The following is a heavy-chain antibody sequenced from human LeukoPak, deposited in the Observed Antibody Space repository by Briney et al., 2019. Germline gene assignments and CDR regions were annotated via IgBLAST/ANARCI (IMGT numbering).Heavy chain of an antibody. CDR3: GSLSLGSSWYFDY. D-gene: IGHD6-13*01. J-gene: IGHJ4*02. CDR2: IYPGDSDT. V-gene: IGHV5-51*01. Sequence: GESLKISCKGSGYSFTSYWIGWVRQMPGKGLEWMGIIYPGDSDTTYSPSFQGQVTISADKSISTAFLQWSSLRASDTAMYYCGSLSLGSSWYFDYWGQGTLVTVSS. CDR1: GYSFTSYW.